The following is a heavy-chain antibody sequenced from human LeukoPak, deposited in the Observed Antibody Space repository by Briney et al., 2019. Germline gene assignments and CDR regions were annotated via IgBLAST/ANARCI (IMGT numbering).Heavy chain of an antibody. V-gene: IGHV3-49*04. Sequence: GGSLRLSCTTSGFTFGDYAMTWVRQAPGKGLEWVGFIASETYGGTAEYAASVKGRFIISRDDSKSIAYLQMNSLKTEDTAVYYCTRDQTPYYWGQGTLVTVSS. CDR1: GFTFGDYA. CDR2: IASETYGGTA. J-gene: IGHJ4*02. CDR3: TRDQTPYY.